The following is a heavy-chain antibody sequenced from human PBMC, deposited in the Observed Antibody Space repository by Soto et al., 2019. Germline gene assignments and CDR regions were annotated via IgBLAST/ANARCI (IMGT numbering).Heavy chain of an antibody. CDR2: ISSSSSYI. D-gene: IGHD3-22*01. CDR3: ARAGDSSGYYYSAFDI. Sequence: GESLKISCAASGFTFSSYSMNWVRQAPGKGLEWVSSISSSSSYIYYADSVKGRFTISRDNAKNSLYLQMNSLRAEDTAVYYCARAGDSSGYYYSAFDIWGQGTMVTVSS. J-gene: IGHJ3*02. CDR1: GFTFSSYS. V-gene: IGHV3-21*01.